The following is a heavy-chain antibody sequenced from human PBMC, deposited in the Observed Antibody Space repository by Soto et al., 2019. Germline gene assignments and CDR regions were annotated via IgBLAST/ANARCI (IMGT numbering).Heavy chain of an antibody. J-gene: IGHJ6*02. CDR2: IYYSGST. CDR3: ARDGRLVNYYYYGMDV. Sequence: WTWIRQHPGKGLEWIGYIYYSGSTYYNPSLKSRVTISVDTSKNQFPLKLRSVTAADTAVYYCARDGRLVNYYYYGMDVWGQGTTVTVSS. D-gene: IGHD6-13*01. V-gene: IGHV4-31*02.